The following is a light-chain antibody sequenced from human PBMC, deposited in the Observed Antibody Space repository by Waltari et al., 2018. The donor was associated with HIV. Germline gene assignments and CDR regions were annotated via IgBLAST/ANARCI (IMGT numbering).Light chain of an antibody. CDR3: SSFTKDFTVI. CDR2: EVD. Sequence: SVVTQPASVSGFPGQSVTISCTGTDSDFGYGNFVSWYQQHPGKAPKVIIFEVDSRASGVDYRFSGSKSGNTASLTISGLRTEDEANYYCSSFTKDFTVIFGGGTKVTIL. V-gene: IGLV2-14*03. CDR1: DSDFGYGNF. J-gene: IGLJ2*01.